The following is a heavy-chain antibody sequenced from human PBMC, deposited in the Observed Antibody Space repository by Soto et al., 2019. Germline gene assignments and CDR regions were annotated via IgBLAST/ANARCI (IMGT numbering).Heavy chain of an antibody. V-gene: IGHV3-11*01. Sequence: QVQLVESGGGLVKPGGSLRLACATSGFTFTDYDMSWIRQAPGKGLKWVSYISYSGTTIYYADSVRGRFAISRDNAEKSLYLHMNSLRAEDTAVYYCTRPCRYCNGGGPGNWFDPWGQGTLVTVSS. CDR2: ISYSGTTI. CDR1: GFTFTDYD. CDR3: TRPCRYCNGGGPGNWFDP. D-gene: IGHD2-8*02. J-gene: IGHJ5*02.